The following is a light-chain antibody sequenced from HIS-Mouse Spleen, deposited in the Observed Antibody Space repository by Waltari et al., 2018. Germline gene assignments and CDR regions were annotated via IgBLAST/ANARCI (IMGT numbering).Light chain of an antibody. J-gene: IGKJ2*01. CDR3: QQYYSYPYT. Sequence: AIRMTQSPSSLSASPGDSVTITCRASQGISSYLAWYQQKPGKAPKLLIYAASTLQSGVPSRFSGSGSGTDFTLTISCLQSEDFATYYCQQYYSYPYTFGQGTKLGIK. V-gene: IGKV1-8*01. CDR2: AAS. CDR1: QGISSY.